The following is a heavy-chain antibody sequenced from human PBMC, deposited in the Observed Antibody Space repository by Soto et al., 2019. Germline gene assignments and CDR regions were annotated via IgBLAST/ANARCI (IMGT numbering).Heavy chain of an antibody. CDR1: GYSFTTYW. V-gene: IGHV5-10-1*01. Sequence: ESLKISCQASGYSFTTYWISWVRQMPGKGLECMGRIDPTDSYTDYGPSFEGHVTMSVDRSINTAYLEWSSLKASDSAMYYCARLSLVQDSSGCHIFDYWSLGTLDIVSS. CDR3: ARLSLVQDSSGCHIFDY. CDR2: IDPTDSYT. D-gene: IGHD3-22*01. J-gene: IGHJ4*02.